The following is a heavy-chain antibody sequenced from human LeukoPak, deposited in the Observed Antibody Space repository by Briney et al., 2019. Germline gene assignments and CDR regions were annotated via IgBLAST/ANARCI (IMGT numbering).Heavy chain of an antibody. CDR1: GFSFSSYW. D-gene: IGHD2/OR15-2a*01. CDR2: ISPDGSSA. CDR3: ARVSFCPRCHFDY. V-gene: IGHV3-74*03. Sequence: GSLRLSCAASGFSFSSYWMHWVRQAPGKGLVWVARISPDGSSALSADSVRGRFTISRDNADNMLYLQLNSLRAEDTAVYYCARVSFCPRCHFDYWGQGTLVTVSS. J-gene: IGHJ4*02.